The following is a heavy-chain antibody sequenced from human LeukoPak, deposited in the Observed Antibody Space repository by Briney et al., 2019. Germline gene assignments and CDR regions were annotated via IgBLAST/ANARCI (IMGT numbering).Heavy chain of an antibody. Sequence: GGSLRLSCAASGFTFSNAWMSWVRQAPGKGLEWVGRIKSKTDGGTTDYAAPVKGRFTISRDDSKNTLYLQMNSLRAEDTAVYYCARGQRRHTEMAPSFDYWGQGTLVTVSS. J-gene: IGHJ4*02. CDR3: ARGQRRHTEMAPSFDY. D-gene: IGHD5-24*01. V-gene: IGHV3-15*01. CDR2: IKSKTDGGTT. CDR1: GFTFSNAW.